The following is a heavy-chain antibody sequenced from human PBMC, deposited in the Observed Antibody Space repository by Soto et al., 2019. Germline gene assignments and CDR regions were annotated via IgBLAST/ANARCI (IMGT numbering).Heavy chain of an antibody. CDR1: GYSLAPCG. D-gene: IGHD3-10*01. V-gene: IGHV1-18*04. J-gene: IGHJ5*02. CDR2: ISAYNGNT. Sequence: VEVTWPECGYSLAPCGSSGVPQTPGQGLEWMGWISAYNGNTNYAQKLQGRVTMTTDTSTSTAYMELRSLRSDDTAVYYCARGQGYYGSGGGWFDPWGQGTLVTVSS. CDR3: ARGQGYYGSGGGWFDP.